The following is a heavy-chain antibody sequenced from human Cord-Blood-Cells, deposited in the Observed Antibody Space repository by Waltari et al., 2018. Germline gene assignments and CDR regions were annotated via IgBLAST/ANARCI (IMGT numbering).Heavy chain of an antibody. D-gene: IGHD3-9*01. CDR2: IIPIVGTA. CDR1: GGTFSSYA. V-gene: IGHV1-69*06. Sequence: QVQLVQSGAEVKKPGSSVKVSCKASGGTFSSYAISWVRQAPGQGLEWMGGIIPIVGTANYAQKFQGRVTITADKSTSTAYMELSSLRSEDTAVYYCARSAYYDILTGYYYFDYWGQGTLVTVSS. CDR3: ARSAYYDILTGYYYFDY. J-gene: IGHJ4*02.